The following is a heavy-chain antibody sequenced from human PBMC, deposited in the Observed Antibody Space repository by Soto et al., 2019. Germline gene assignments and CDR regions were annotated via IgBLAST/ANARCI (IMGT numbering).Heavy chain of an antibody. D-gene: IGHD3-22*01. Sequence: ASVEVSCKASGYTFTGYYMHWVRQAPGQGLEWMGWINPNSGGTNYAQKFQGWVTMTRDTSISTAYMELSRLRSDDTAVYYCARVESDSSGYYYFDYWGQGTLVTVSS. CDR3: ARVESDSSGYYYFDY. V-gene: IGHV1-2*04. CDR1: GYTFTGYY. J-gene: IGHJ4*02. CDR2: INPNSGGT.